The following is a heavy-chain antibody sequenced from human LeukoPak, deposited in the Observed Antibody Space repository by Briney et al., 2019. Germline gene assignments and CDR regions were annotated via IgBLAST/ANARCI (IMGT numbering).Heavy chain of an antibody. V-gene: IGHV1-8*01. CDR2: MNPNSGNT. CDR1: GYTFTSYD. J-gene: IGHJ4*02. D-gene: IGHD3-3*01. Sequence: ASVKVSCKASGYTFTSYDINWVRQATGQGLEWMGWMNPNSGNTGYAQKFQGRVTMTRNTSISTAYMELSSLRSEDTAVYYCASGNYDFWSGYPHFDCWGQGTLVTVSS. CDR3: ASGNYDFWSGYPHFDC.